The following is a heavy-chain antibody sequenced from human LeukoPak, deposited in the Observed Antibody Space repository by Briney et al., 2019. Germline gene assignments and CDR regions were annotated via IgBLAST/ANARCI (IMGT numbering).Heavy chain of an antibody. CDR1: EFSFSSYA. Sequence: GGSLRLSCAVSEFSFSSYAMDWVRQAPGKGLEWVAVISYDGSDKYYADSVKGRFTISRDDSKNTVYLQMNSLRPEDTAVYYCATGGGWNYRSYIDVWGKGTTVTVSS. D-gene: IGHD1-7*01. V-gene: IGHV3-30*01. CDR2: ISYDGSDK. CDR3: ATGGGWNYRSYIDV. J-gene: IGHJ6*03.